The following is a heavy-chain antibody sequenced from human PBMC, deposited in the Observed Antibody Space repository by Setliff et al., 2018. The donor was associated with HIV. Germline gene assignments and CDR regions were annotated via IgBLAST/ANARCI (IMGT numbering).Heavy chain of an antibody. Sequence: PLETLSLTCTVSGGPFSSTSWSWIRQFPGQGLEWIGYIYYIGNTNYNPSLKSRVTISIDTSKNRFFLKLNSVTAADTAIYYCARDSTRGSRREIFDVWGQGTLVTVSS. J-gene: IGHJ3*01. CDR2: IYYIGNT. D-gene: IGHD2-15*01. CDR3: ARDSTRGSRREIFDV. CDR1: GGPFSSTS. V-gene: IGHV4-59*01.